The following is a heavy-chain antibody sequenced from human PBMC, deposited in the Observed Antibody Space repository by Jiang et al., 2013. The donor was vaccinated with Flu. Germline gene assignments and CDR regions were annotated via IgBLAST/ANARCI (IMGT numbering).Heavy chain of an antibody. CDR1: GDSIRNSDW. V-gene: IGHV4-4*02. Sequence: GSGLVKPSGTLSLTCDVSGDSIRNSDWWTWVRQPPGRGLEWLGQIHQSGNTNYNPSLKSRVTISVDRSKNQFSLRLKSVTAADTAMYYCARNMAAGGIPLLWGQGTLVTVSS. D-gene: IGHD6-13*01. CDR3: ARNMAAGGIPLL. J-gene: IGHJ4*02. CDR2: IHQSGNT.